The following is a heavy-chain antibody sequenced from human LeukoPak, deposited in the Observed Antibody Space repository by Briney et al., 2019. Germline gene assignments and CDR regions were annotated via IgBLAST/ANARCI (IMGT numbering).Heavy chain of an antibody. CDR2: INHSGST. CDR1: GFTFSSYE. J-gene: IGHJ4*02. V-gene: IGHV4-34*01. CDR3: ARKAWNPDY. D-gene: IGHD1-1*01. Sequence: GSLRLSCAASGFTFSSYEMNWVRQPPGKGLEWTGEINHSGSTNYNPSLKSRVTISVDTSKNQFSLKLSSVTAADTAVYYCARKAWNPDYWGQGTLVTVSS.